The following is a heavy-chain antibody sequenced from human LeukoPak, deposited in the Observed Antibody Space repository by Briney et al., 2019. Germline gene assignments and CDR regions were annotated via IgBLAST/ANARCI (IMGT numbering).Heavy chain of an antibody. D-gene: IGHD6-13*01. CDR1: GGSISSYY. CDR3: ATNTEGAAAGNWFDP. Sequence: SETLSLTCTVSGGSISSYYWSWIRQPPGKGLEWIGYIYYSGSTNYNPSLKSRVTISVDTSKNQFSLKLSSVTAADTAVYYCATNTEGAAAGNWFDPWGQGTLVTVSS. CDR2: IYYSGST. V-gene: IGHV4-59*01. J-gene: IGHJ5*02.